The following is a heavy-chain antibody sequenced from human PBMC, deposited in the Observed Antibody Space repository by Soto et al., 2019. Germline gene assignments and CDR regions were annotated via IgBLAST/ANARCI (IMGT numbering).Heavy chain of an antibody. CDR3: ARDARRWVGYSNYGREVMEHDY. D-gene: IGHD4-4*01. J-gene: IGHJ4*02. Sequence: GGSLRLSCAASGFTFSSYSMNWVRQAPGKGLEWVSSISSSSSYIYYADSVKGRFTISRDNAKNSLYLQMNSLRAEDTAVYYCARDARRWVGYSNYGREVMEHDYWGQGTLVTVSS. CDR2: ISSSSSYI. V-gene: IGHV3-21*01. CDR1: GFTFSSYS.